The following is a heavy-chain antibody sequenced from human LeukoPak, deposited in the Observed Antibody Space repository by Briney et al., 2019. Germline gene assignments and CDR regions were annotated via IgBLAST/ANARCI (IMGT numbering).Heavy chain of an antibody. V-gene: IGHV3-73*01. CDR1: GFTFSGSA. CDR2: IRSKANSYAT. Sequence: PGGSLRLSCAASGFTFSGSAMHWVRQASGKGLEWVGRIRSKANSYATAYAASVKGRFTISRDDSKNTAYLQMHSLKTEDPAVYYCTKTRGDNSSGYYLFDYWGQGTLVTVSS. D-gene: IGHD3-22*01. J-gene: IGHJ4*02. CDR3: TKTRGDNSSGYYLFDY.